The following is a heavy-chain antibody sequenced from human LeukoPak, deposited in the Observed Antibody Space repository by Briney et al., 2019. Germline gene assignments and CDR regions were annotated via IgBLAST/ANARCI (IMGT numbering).Heavy chain of an antibody. J-gene: IGHJ5*02. CDR2: MYYSGST. D-gene: IGHD5-24*01. CDR3: ARDNSVRDEAWWFNP. CDR1: GGSISSYY. Sequence: SETLSLTCTVSGGSISSYYWSWIRQPPGKGLEWIGYMYYSGSTNYNPSLKSRVTISVDTSKNQFSLKLSSVTAADTAVYYCARDNSVRDEAWWFNPWGQGTLVTVSS. V-gene: IGHV4-59*01.